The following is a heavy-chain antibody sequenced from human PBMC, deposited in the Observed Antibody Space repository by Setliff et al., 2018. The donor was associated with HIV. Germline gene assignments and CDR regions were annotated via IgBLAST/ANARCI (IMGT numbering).Heavy chain of an antibody. J-gene: IGHJ4*02. CDR2: VYHSGST. Sequence: SETLSLTCVVSGYSIGSGYYWGWIRQTPGEGLEWIGSVYHSGSTYYNPSLKSRITKSIDTSKNHFSLRLTSVTAADTAVYYCARLAPAMVYELDYWGPGMLVTVSS. D-gene: IGHD5-18*01. CDR1: GYSIGSGYY. CDR3: ARLAPAMVYELDY. V-gene: IGHV4-38-2*01.